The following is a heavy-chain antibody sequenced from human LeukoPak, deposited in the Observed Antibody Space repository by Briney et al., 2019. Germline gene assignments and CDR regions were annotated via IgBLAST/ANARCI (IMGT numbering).Heavy chain of an antibody. CDR1: GFTFSSYA. Sequence: GRSLRLSCAASGFTFSSYAMHWVRQAPGKGLEWVAVISYDGSNKYYADSVKGRFTISRDNSKNTLYLQMNSLRAEDTAVYYYPRETTVTTFDYWGQGTLVTVSS. D-gene: IGHD4-17*01. CDR2: ISYDGSNK. CDR3: PRETTVTTFDY. V-gene: IGHV3-30-3*01. J-gene: IGHJ4*02.